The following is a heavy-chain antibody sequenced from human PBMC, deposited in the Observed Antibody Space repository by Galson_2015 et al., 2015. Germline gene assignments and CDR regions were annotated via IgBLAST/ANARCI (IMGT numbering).Heavy chain of an antibody. V-gene: IGHV6-1*01. Sequence: CAISGDSVSSHIVGWNWIRQSPSRGLEWLGRTYYRSSWNRDYAESVKRRLAINADTSRNQISLQLTSVTPEDTAVYYCARVAHLGRGLHSWGQGTQVTVSS. CDR2: TYYRSSWNR. D-gene: IGHD7-27*01. CDR1: GDSVSSHIVG. CDR3: ARVAHLGRGLHS. J-gene: IGHJ4*02.